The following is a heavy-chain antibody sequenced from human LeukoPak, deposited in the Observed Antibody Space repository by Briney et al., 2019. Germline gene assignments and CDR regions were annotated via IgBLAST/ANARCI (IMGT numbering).Heavy chain of an antibody. D-gene: IGHD6-13*01. Sequence: PWGSLRLSCAASGFTFSSYAMSWVRQAPGKGLEWVSAISGSGGSTYYADSVKGRFTISRDNSKNTLYLQMNSLRAEDTAVYYCAKAVYSSSWSIDYWGQGTLVTVSS. CDR2: ISGSGGST. CDR1: GFTFSSYA. V-gene: IGHV3-23*01. CDR3: AKAVYSSSWSIDY. J-gene: IGHJ4*02.